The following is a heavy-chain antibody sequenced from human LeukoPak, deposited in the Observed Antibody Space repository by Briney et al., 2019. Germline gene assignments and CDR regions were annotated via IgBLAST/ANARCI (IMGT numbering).Heavy chain of an antibody. CDR2: IYYSGST. V-gene: IGHV4-59*01. Sequence: SETLSLTCTVSGGSISSYYWSWIRQPPGKGLEWIGYIYYSGSTNYNPSLKSRVTISVDTSKNQFSLKLSSVTAADTAVYYCARGGRTGIAVAGTDDAFDIWGQGTMVTVSS. D-gene: IGHD6-13*01. CDR1: GGSISSYY. CDR3: ARGGRTGIAVAGTDDAFDI. J-gene: IGHJ3*02.